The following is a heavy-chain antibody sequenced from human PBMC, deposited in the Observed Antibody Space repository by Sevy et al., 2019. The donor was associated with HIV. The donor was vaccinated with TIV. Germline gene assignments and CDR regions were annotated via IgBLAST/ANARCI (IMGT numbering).Heavy chain of an antibody. V-gene: IGHV3-23*01. CDR3: AKVFAGMVRGVITPRYWDYYYYMDV. Sequence: GGSLRLSCAASGFTFSSYAMSWVRQAPGKGLEWVSAISGSGGSTYYADSVKGRFTISRDNSKNTPYLQMNSLRAEDTAVYYCAKVFAGMVRGVITPRYWDYYYYMDVWGKGTTVTVSS. CDR2: ISGSGGST. D-gene: IGHD3-10*01. CDR1: GFTFSSYA. J-gene: IGHJ6*03.